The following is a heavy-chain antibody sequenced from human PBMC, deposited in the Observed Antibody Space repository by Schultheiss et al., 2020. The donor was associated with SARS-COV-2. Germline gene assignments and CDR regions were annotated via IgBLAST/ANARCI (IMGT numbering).Heavy chain of an antibody. CDR1: GYSISSGYY. CDR3: ARGSEGFDP. V-gene: IGHV4-38-2*01. J-gene: IGHJ5*02. Sequence: SETLSLTCAVSGYSISSGYYWGWIRQPPGKGLEWIGNIYHSGSTNYNPSLKSRVTMSIDTSKNQFSLKLRSVTAADSAVYYCARGSEGFDPWGQGTQVTVSS. CDR2: IYHSGST.